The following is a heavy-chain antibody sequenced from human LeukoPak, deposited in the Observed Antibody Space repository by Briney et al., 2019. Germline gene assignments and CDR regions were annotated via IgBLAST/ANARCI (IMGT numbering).Heavy chain of an antibody. CDR3: ARSTSGYSSHRIPNWFDP. CDR1: GYSFTSYW. V-gene: IGHV5-51*01. Sequence: TGESLKISCKGSGYSFTSYWIGWVRQMPGKGLEWMGIIYPGDSDTRYSPSFQGQVTISADKSISTAYLQWSSLKASDTAMYYCARSTSGYSSHRIPNWFDPWGQGTLVTVSS. CDR2: IYPGDSDT. J-gene: IGHJ5*02. D-gene: IGHD6-19*01.